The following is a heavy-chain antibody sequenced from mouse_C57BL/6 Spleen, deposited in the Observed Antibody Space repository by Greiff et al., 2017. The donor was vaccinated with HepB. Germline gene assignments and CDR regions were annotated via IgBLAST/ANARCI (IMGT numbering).Heavy chain of an antibody. Sequence: QVQLKQPGAELVKPGASVKLSCKASGYTFTSYWMHWVKQRPGRGLEWIGRIDPNSGGTKYNEKFKSKATLTVDKPSSTAYMQLSSLTSEDSAVYYCARWGRDYDETWFAYWGQGTLVTVSA. CDR2: IDPNSGGT. V-gene: IGHV1-72*01. D-gene: IGHD2-4*01. J-gene: IGHJ3*01. CDR1: GYTFTSYW. CDR3: ARWGRDYDETWFAY.